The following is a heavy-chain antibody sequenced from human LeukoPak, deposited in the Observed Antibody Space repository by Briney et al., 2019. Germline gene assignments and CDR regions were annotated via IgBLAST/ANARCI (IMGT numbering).Heavy chain of an antibody. J-gene: IGHJ4*02. Sequence: ASVKVSCKVSGYTLTELSMHWVRQAPGKGLEWMGGFDPEDGETIYAQKFQGRVTMTEDTSTDTAYMELRSLRSDDTAVYYCARDYPRRGYSGYDPRPGWVYWGQGTLVTVSS. V-gene: IGHV1-24*01. CDR3: ARDYPRRGYSGYDPRPGWVY. CDR1: GYTLTELS. CDR2: FDPEDGET. D-gene: IGHD5-12*01.